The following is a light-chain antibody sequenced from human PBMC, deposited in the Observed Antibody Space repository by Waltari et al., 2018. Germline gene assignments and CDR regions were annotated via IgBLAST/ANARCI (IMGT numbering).Light chain of an antibody. J-gene: IGLJ2*01. CDR3: SSISSRHVV. V-gene: IGLV2-14*01. CDR2: AVS. CDR1: SSDVGSSKY. Sequence: QSALTQPASVSGSPGQSITISCTGTSSDVGSSKYVSWYQQNPGKAPKLMIYAVSHRPSGVSDRFSGSKSGNTASRTISGLQTEDEADYYCSSISSRHVVFGGGTKLTVL.